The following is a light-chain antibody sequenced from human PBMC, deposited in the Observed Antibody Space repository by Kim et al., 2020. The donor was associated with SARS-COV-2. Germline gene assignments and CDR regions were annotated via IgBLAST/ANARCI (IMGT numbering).Light chain of an antibody. V-gene: IGLV1-47*01. Sequence: VTISCSGSSTNIGSNYVYWYQQLQGTAPKLLIYVNNQRPSGVPDRFSGSKSGTSASLAISGLRSEDEADYYCASWDDSLSGLQVVFGGGTQLTVL. CDR3: ASWDDSLSGLQVV. J-gene: IGLJ2*01. CDR1: STNIGSNY. CDR2: VNN.